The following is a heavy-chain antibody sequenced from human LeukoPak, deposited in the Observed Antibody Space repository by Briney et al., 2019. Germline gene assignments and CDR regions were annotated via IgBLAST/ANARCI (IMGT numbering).Heavy chain of an antibody. J-gene: IGHJ6*02. V-gene: IGHV3-21*01. CDR1: GFTFSSYS. D-gene: IGHD3-9*01. Sequence: GGSLRLSCAASGFTFSSYSMNWVRQAPGKGLEWVSSISSSSSYIYYADSVKGRFTISRDNAKNSLYLQMNSLRAEDTAVYYCARDHYDILTGYMGMDVWGQGTTVTASS. CDR3: ARDHYDILTGYMGMDV. CDR2: ISSSSSYI.